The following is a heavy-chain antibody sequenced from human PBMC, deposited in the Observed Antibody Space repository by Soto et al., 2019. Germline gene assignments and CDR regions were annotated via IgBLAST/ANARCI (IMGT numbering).Heavy chain of an antibody. V-gene: IGHV3-21*06. CDR3: ARGGYPRY. D-gene: IGHD2-15*01. CDR2: ISGGGDYT. J-gene: IGHJ4*02. Sequence: GGSLRLSCVASGFTFSINGMNWVRQAPGKGLEWVSSISGGGDYTYYADSVKGRFTISRDNTKNSLYLQMNSLRADDTAVYYCARGGYPRYWGQGTLVTVSS. CDR1: GFTFSING.